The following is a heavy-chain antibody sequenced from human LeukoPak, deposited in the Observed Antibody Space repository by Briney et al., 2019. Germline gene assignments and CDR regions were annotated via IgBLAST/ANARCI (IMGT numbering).Heavy chain of an antibody. CDR1: GFTFSSYS. Sequence: PGGSLRLSCAASGFTFSSYSMNWVRQAPGKGLEWVSYISSSSSTIYYADSVKGRFTISRDNAKNSLYLQMNSLRAEDTAVYYCARETRRGIIPNYYYMDVWGKGTTVTVSS. CDR2: ISSSSSTI. CDR3: ARETRRGIIPNYYYMDV. V-gene: IGHV3-48*01. J-gene: IGHJ6*03.